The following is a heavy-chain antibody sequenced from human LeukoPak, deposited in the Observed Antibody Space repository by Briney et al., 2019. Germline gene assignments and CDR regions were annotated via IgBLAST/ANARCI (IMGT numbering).Heavy chain of an antibody. CDR1: GFTFSSYA. Sequence: GGSLRLSCAASGFTFSSYAMSWVRQAPGKGLEWVSAISGSGGSTYYADSVKGRFTISRDNSKNTLYLQMNSLRAEDTALYHCARGYCSSTSCYTLDYWGQGTLVTVSS. D-gene: IGHD2-2*02. V-gene: IGHV3-23*01. CDR2: ISGSGGST. J-gene: IGHJ4*02. CDR3: ARGYCSSTSCYTLDY.